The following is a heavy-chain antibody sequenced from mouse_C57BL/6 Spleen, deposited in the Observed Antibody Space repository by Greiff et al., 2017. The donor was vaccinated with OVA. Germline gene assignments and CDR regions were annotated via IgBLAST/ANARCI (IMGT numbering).Heavy chain of an antibody. CDR2: IYPGSGNT. V-gene: IGHV1-76*01. Sequence: QVQLKESGAELVRPGASVKLSCKASGYTFTDYYINWVRQRPGQGLEWIARIYPGSGNTYYNEKFKGKATLTAEKSSSTAYMQLSSLTSEDSAVYFCATDSDYWGQGTTLTVSS. CDR1: GYTFTDYY. CDR3: ATDSDY. J-gene: IGHJ2*01.